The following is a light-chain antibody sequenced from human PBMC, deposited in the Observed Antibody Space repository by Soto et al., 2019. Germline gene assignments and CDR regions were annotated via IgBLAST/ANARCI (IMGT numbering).Light chain of an antibody. J-gene: IGKJ1*01. CDR2: KVS. CDR1: QIIDTW. V-gene: IGKV1-5*03. CDR3: QQYKSSWT. Sequence: DIQMTQSPSTLSASAGDGVIITCRASQIIDTWLALYQQKPGKAPKVLISKVSNLESGVPSRFSGSGSGTEFTLTISSLQPDDFATYYCQQYKSSWTFGQGTKVDIK.